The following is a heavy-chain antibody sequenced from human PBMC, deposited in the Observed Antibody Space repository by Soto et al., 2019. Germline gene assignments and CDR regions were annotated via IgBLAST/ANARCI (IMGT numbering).Heavy chain of an antibody. Sequence: SETLSLTCTVSGDSIKTYFWSWVRQPPGKGLEWIGHFYHSGTTNYSPALKSRVTISLDQSKNQFSLRLNSVTAADTAVYFCARDPGYCTNGVCPIFDFWGQGSPVT. CDR3: ARDPGYCTNGVCPIFDF. J-gene: IGHJ4*02. D-gene: IGHD2-8*01. V-gene: IGHV4-59*01. CDR2: FYHSGTT. CDR1: GDSIKTYF.